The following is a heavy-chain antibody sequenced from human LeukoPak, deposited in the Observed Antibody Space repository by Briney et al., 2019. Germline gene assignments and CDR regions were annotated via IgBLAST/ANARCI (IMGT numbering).Heavy chain of an antibody. CDR1: GYTFTRYG. V-gene: IGHV1-18*01. D-gene: IGHD3-3*01. CDR3: ARELTRILYGMDV. Sequence: ASVKVSCKASGYTFTRYGMSWVRQAPGQGLEWMGWISAYNGNTNYAQKLQGRVTMTTDTSTSTAYMELRSLISDDTAVYYCARELTRILYGMDVWGQGATVTVSS. CDR2: ISAYNGNT. J-gene: IGHJ6*02.